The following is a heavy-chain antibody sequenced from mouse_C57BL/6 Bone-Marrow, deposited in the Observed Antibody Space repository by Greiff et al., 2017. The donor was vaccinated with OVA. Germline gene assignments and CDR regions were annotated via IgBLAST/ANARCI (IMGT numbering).Heavy chain of an antibody. CDR1: GYTFTTYP. CDR3: ARPGDYDGDWFAY. Sequence: QVQLKESGAELVKPGASVKMSCKASGYTFTTYPIEWLKQNHGKSLEWIGNFHPYNDDTKYNEKFKGKATLTVEKSSSTVYLELSRLTSDDSAVYYCARPGDYDGDWFAYWGQGTLVTVSA. CDR2: FHPYNDDT. J-gene: IGHJ3*01. V-gene: IGHV1-47*01. D-gene: IGHD2-4*01.